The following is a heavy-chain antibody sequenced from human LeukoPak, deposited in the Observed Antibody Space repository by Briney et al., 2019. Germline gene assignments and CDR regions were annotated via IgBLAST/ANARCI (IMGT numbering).Heavy chain of an antibody. Sequence: PGGSLRLSCAASGFTFSPYSMNWVRQAPGKGLEWVSYISSSSSTIYYADSVKGRFTISRDNANNSLFLQMNSLRDEDTAVYYCARGGYSNFYFDYWGQGTLVTDSS. J-gene: IGHJ4*02. V-gene: IGHV3-48*02. CDR2: ISSSSSTI. CDR1: GFTFSPYS. D-gene: IGHD4-4*01. CDR3: ARGGYSNFYFDY.